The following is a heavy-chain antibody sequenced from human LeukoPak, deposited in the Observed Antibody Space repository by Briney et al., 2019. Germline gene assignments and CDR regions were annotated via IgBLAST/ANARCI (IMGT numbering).Heavy chain of an antibody. CDR1: GGSISSYY. CDR3: AREATIGNTAMVRGFDY. Sequence: PSETLSLTFTDSGGSISSYYWSWIRQPAGKGLEWIRRIYTSGSTNYNPSLKSRVTMSVDTSKNQFSLKLSSVTAADTAVYYCAREATIGNTAMVRGFDYWGQGTLVTVSS. V-gene: IGHV4-4*07. J-gene: IGHJ4*02. CDR2: IYTSGST. D-gene: IGHD5-18*01.